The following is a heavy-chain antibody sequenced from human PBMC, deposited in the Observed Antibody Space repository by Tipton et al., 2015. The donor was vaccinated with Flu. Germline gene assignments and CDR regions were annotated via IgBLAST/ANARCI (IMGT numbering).Heavy chain of an antibody. V-gene: IGHV4-4*07. Sequence: TLSLTCTVSGGSISSYYWSWIRQPAGKGLEWIGRIYTSGSTNYNPSLKSRVTMSVDTSKNQFSLKLSSVTAADTAVYYCARDGYYDFWSGYYHYYYGMDVWGQGTTVTVSS. CDR2: IYTSGST. CDR3: ARDGYYDFWSGYYHYYYGMDV. D-gene: IGHD3-3*01. CDR1: GGSISSYY. J-gene: IGHJ6*02.